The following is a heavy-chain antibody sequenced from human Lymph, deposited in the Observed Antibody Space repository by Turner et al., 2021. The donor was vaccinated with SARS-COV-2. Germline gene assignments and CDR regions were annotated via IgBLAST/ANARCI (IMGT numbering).Heavy chain of an antibody. J-gene: IGHJ6*02. Sequence: QVQLQESGTGLVKPSATLSLTCTVSGGSISSYYWSWIRQPPGKGLEWIGYIHYSGSTNYNPTLKSRVTISVDTSKNQFSLKLNSVTAADTAVYYCARHGFSGWYGGGMDVWGQGTTVTVSS. CDR1: GGSISSYY. D-gene: IGHD6-19*01. CDR3: ARHGFSGWYGGGMDV. CDR2: IHYSGST. V-gene: IGHV4-59*08.